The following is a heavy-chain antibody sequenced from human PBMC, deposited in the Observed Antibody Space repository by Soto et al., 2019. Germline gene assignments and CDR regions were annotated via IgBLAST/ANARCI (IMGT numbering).Heavy chain of an antibody. CDR2: LSFDGKVK. Sequence: QVRLVESGGGVVQPGGSLRLSCAASGFTLRTYPMHWLRQTPGKGLEWLTVLSFDGKVKHYADSVGGRFTISRDISENTLYLQMNSLRGEDTAVYYCARDPLRGSPDYFDYWGQGTLVTVSS. CDR1: GFTLRTYP. J-gene: IGHJ4*02. CDR3: ARDPLRGSPDYFDY. D-gene: IGHD1-1*01. V-gene: IGHV3-30*04.